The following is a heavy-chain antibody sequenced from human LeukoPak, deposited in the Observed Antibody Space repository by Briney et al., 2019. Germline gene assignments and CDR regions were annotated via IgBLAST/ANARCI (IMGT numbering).Heavy chain of an antibody. CDR2: ISGSGGST. CDR1: GFTFSSYA. V-gene: IGHV3-23*01. D-gene: IGHD6-6*01. CDR3: AKVLLVPTYYYYMDV. J-gene: IGHJ6*03. Sequence: GGSLRLSCAASGFTFSSYAMSWVRQAPGKGLEWVSAISGSGGSTYYADSVKGRFTISRDNSKNTLCLQMNSLRAEDTAVYYCAKVLLVPTYYYYMDVWGKGTTVTVSS.